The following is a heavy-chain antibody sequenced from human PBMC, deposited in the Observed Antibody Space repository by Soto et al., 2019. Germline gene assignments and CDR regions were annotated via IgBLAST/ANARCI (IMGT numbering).Heavy chain of an antibody. Sequence: EVPLLESGGGLVQPGESLRLSCEAAGFTFSSYAMSWVRQAPGKGLEWVSGISGSGSSTYYADSVKGRFTISRDNPKNTLYLQMNSLRAEDTAVYYCAKRDSSGWTPRADYWGQGTLVTVSS. CDR3: AKRDSSGWTPRADY. CDR1: GFTFSSYA. CDR2: ISGSGSST. V-gene: IGHV3-23*01. J-gene: IGHJ4*02. D-gene: IGHD6-19*01.